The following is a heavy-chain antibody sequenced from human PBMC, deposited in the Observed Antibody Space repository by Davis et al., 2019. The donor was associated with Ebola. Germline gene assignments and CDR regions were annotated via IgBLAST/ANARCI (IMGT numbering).Heavy chain of an antibody. CDR3: ATIVDTEMVGAFEI. CDR1: GASISSSTLYY. V-gene: IGHV4-39*01. CDR2: IYFSGVT. D-gene: IGHD5-18*01. J-gene: IGHJ3*02. Sequence: SETLSLTCTVSGASISSSTLYYWGWIRQSPGKGLEWIGSIYFSGVTHYNPSLKSRVTISVDTSRNQLSLKLNSVTAADTAVYYCATIVDTEMVGAFEIWGQGTMVTVSS.